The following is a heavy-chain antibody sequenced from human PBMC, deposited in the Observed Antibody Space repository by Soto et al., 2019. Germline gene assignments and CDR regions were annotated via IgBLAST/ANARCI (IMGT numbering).Heavy chain of an antibody. V-gene: IGHV1-69*06. CDR3: ARDRADCSSTSCYHWSDP. Sequence: SVKVSCKASGGTFSSYAISWVRQAPGQGLEWMGGIIPIFGTANYAQKFQGRVTITADKSTSTAYMELSSLRSEDRAVYYCARDRADCSSTSCYHWSDPWGQGTLVTVSS. CDR2: IIPIFGTA. CDR1: GGTFSSYA. J-gene: IGHJ5*02. D-gene: IGHD2-2*01.